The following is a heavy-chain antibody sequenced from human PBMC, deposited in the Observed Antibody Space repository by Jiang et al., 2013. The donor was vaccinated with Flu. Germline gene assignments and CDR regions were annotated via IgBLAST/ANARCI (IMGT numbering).Heavy chain of an antibody. V-gene: IGHV4-39*07. Sequence: LKSRVTISVDTSKNQFSLKLSSVTAADTAVYYCARERVDIVGRQYNWFDPWGQGTLVTVSS. CDR3: ARERVDIVGRQYNWFDP. D-gene: IGHD2-15*01. J-gene: IGHJ5*02.